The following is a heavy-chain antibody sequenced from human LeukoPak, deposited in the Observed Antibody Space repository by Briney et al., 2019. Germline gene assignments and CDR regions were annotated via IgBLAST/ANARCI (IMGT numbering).Heavy chain of an antibody. V-gene: IGHV3-15*01. Sequence: GGSLRLSCAASGFTFSNAWMSWVRQAPGKELEWVGRIKSKTDGGTTDYAAPVKGRFTISRDDSKNTLYLQMNSLKTEDTAVYYCTSHSSSWFTAYWGQGTLVTVSS. CDR1: GFTFSNAW. J-gene: IGHJ4*02. CDR2: IKSKTDGGTT. CDR3: TSHSSSWFTAY. D-gene: IGHD6-13*01.